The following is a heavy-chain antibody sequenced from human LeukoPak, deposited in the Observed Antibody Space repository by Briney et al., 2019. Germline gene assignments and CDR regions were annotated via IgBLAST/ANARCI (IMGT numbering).Heavy chain of an antibody. CDR3: ARRGYSGYDPFDY. D-gene: IGHD5-12*01. CDR2: INAGNGNT. V-gene: IGHV1-3*01. CDR1: GYTFTSYA. Sequence: ASVKVSCKASGYTFTSYAMHWVRQAPGQRLEWMGWINAGNGNTKYSQKFQGRVTTTRDTSASTAYMELSSLRSEGTAVYYCARRGYSGYDPFDYWGQGTLVTVSS. J-gene: IGHJ4*02.